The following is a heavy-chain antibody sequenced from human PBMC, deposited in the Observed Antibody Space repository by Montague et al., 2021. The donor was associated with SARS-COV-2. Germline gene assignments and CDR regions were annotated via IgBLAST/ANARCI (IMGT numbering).Heavy chain of an antibody. CDR3: ARVIDVYGCSSYIFQT. Sequence: SETLSLTCTVSGDSISSSSYNWGWIRQPPGKGLEWIGYISNTGSTCYNTSLKSRVTISLDTSKNEFSLQLTSVTAADTAVYYCARVIDVYGCSSYIFQTWGQGTLVTVSS. J-gene: IGHJ5*01. CDR1: GDSISSSSYN. CDR2: ISNTGST. V-gene: IGHV4-61*05. D-gene: IGHD3-10*01.